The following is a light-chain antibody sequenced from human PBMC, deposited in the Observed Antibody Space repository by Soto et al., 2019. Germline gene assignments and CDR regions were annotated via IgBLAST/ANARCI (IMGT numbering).Light chain of an antibody. CDR1: SSDVGSYNR. J-gene: IGLJ1*01. CDR3: SSSTSSSPYV. V-gene: IGLV2-18*02. CDR2: EVS. Sequence: QSALTQPPSVSGSPGQSVTISCTGTSSDVGSYNRVSWYQQPPGTAPKLMIYEVSNRPSGVPDRFSGSKSGNTASLTISGLQAEDEADYYCSSSTSSSPYVFGTGTKVTVL.